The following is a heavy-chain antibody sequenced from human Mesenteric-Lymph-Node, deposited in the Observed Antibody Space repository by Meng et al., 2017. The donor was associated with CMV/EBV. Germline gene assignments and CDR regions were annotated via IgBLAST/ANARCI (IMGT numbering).Heavy chain of an antibody. Sequence: ASVKVSCKASGYTFTRYYMHWVRQAPGQGLEWVGIINPSGDSTGYAQKFQGRVTMTRDTSTSTVYMELSSLRSEDTAVYYCARDLKTPPAGYCSSTSCYTTSYYYYYGMDVWGQGTTVTVSS. CDR1: GYTFTRYY. CDR3: ARDLKTPPAGYCSSTSCYTTSYYYYYGMDV. J-gene: IGHJ6*02. V-gene: IGHV1-46*01. CDR2: INPSGDST. D-gene: IGHD2-2*02.